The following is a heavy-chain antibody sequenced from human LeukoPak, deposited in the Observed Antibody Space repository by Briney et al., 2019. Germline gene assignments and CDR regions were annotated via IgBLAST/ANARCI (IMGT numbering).Heavy chain of an antibody. CDR3: ARDYGGTAHTYHFDF. CDR1: GFTFSSYA. CDR2: ISSSSSYI. Sequence: GGSLRLSCAASGFTFSSYAMSWVRQAPGKGLEWVSSISSSSSYIYYADSVKGRFTISRDNAKNSLYLQMNSLRSEDTGLYYCARDYGGTAHTYHFDFWGQGALVTVSS. J-gene: IGHJ4*02. V-gene: IGHV3-21*04. D-gene: IGHD4-23*01.